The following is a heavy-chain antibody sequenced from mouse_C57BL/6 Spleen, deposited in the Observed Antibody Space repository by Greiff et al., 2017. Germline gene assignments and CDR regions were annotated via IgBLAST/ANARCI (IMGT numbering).Heavy chain of an antibody. CDR3: AREAKRVNWDGYAMDY. Sequence: VQLQQSGPELVKPGASVKISCKASGYTFTDYYMNWVKQSHGKSLEWIGDINPNNGGTSYNQKFKGKATLPVDKSSSTAYMELRSLTSEDSAVYYCAREAKRVNWDGYAMDYWGQGTSVTVSS. J-gene: IGHJ4*01. V-gene: IGHV1-26*01. CDR2: INPNNGGT. CDR1: GYTFTDYY. D-gene: IGHD4-1*01.